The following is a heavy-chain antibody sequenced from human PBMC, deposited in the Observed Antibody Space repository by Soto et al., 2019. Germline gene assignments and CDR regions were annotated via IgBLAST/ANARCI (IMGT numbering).Heavy chain of an antibody. CDR1: GGTFTDYA. J-gene: IGHJ4*02. CDR3: AKDVGFQQHLFVFDL. Sequence: SVKVSCKASGGTFTDYAFSWVRQAPGQGLEWMGGIIPIFRSSNFAQKFQGRLTIFADASAGTAYMELSSLRSGDTAIYYCAKDVGFQQHLFVFDLWGQGTLVTVYS. V-gene: IGHV1-69*13. D-gene: IGHD3-10*02. CDR2: IIPIFRSS.